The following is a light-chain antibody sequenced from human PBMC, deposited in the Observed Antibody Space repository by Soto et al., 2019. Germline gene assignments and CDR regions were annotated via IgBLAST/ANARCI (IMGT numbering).Light chain of an antibody. CDR2: GAS. V-gene: IGKV3-15*01. Sequence: EIVMTQSPATLSVSPGERATLSCRASQSVRSNLAWYQQKPGQAPRLLIYGASTRATGMPARFSGSGSGTEFTLTISSLQSEDFAVYHCQEYNYWPLLTFGGGTKVEIK. CDR1: QSVRSN. J-gene: IGKJ4*01. CDR3: QEYNYWPLLT.